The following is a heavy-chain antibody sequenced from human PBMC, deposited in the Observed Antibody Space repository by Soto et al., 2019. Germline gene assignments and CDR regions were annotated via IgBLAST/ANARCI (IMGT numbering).Heavy chain of an antibody. CDR3: AKGVNYYDSSGYYSYYYNGMDV. CDR1: GFRFSTYA. J-gene: IGHJ6*02. D-gene: IGHD3-22*01. CDR2: ISGSGGST. V-gene: IGHV3-23*01. Sequence: GGSLRLSCAASGFRFSTYAMSWVRQAPGKGLEWVSAISGSGGSTYYADSVKGRFTISRDNSKSTLYLQMNSLRAEDTAVYYCAKGVNYYDSSGYYSYYYNGMDVWGQGTTVTVSS.